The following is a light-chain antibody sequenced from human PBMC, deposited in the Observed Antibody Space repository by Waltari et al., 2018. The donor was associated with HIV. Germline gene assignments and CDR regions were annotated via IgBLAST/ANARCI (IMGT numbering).Light chain of an antibody. V-gene: IGKV1-NL1*01. J-gene: IGKJ4*01. CDR1: QYVSNS. Sequence: DTQMTQSTSYLSASIGDTVNIPCRASQYVSNSVSWFQKQPGKVPKHLVHGAFIVQRGVPSRFSGSGSGTDYTLTINGLQAEDFATSFCQQYHGVPLTFGGGTRVDI. CDR3: QQYHGVPLT. CDR2: GAF.